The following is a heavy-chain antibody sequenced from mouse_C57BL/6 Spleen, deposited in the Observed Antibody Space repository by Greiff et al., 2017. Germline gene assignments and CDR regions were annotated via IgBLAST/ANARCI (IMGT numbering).Heavy chain of an antibody. CDR3: AREPYYYAMDY. Sequence: DVKLVESEGGLVQPGSSMKLSCTASGFTFSDYYMAWVRQVPEKGLEWVANINYDGSSTYYLDSLKSRFIISIDNAKNILYLQMSSLTSEDTATYYCAREPYYYAMDYWGQGTSVTVSS. J-gene: IGHJ4*01. CDR1: GFTFSDYY. V-gene: IGHV5-16*01. CDR2: INYDGSST.